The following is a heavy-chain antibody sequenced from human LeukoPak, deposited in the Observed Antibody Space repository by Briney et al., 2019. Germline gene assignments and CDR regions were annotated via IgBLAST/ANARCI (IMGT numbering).Heavy chain of an antibody. Sequence: ASVKVSCKASGYTFTSYDINWVRQATGQGREWMGWMNPNSGNTGYAQKLQGRVTMTRNTSISTAYMELSSLRSEDTAVYYCARVDFDWLSRSYYFDYWGQGTLVTVSS. CDR1: GYTFTSYD. CDR2: MNPNSGNT. V-gene: IGHV1-8*01. CDR3: ARVDFDWLSRSYYFDY. J-gene: IGHJ4*02. D-gene: IGHD3-9*01.